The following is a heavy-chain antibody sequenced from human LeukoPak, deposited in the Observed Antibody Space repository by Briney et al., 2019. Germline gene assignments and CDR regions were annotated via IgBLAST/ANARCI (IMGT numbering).Heavy chain of an antibody. V-gene: IGHV3-21*01. CDR3: ARDRASIRYSGSYDQSRDY. J-gene: IGHJ4*02. Sequence: PGGSLRLSCAASGFTFSSYSMNWVRQAPGKGLEWVSSISSSSSYIYYADSVKGRFTISRDNAKNSLYLQMNSLRAEDTAVYYCARDRASIRYSGSYDQSRDYWGQGTLVTVSS. D-gene: IGHD1-26*01. CDR2: ISSSSSYI. CDR1: GFTFSSYS.